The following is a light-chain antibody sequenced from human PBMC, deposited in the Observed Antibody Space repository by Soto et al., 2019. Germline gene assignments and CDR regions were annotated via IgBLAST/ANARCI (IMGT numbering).Light chain of an antibody. V-gene: IGLV1-44*01. CDR2: SND. CDR3: AECADSLNNMV. J-gene: IGLJ2*01. CDR1: SSNIGSST. Sequence: QSVLTQPPSASGTPGQRVTISCSGSSSNIGSSTVNWYQQLPGTAPKLLLYSNDQRPSWGLHRFSCSNSGASASLPISGRQPEDDAAYYCAECADSLNNMVFGGGTKLTVL.